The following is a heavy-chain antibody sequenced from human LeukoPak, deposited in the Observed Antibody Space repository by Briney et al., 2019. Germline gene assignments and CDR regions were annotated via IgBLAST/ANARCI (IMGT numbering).Heavy chain of an antibody. CDR2: INPNSGGT. J-gene: IGHJ4*02. Sequence: ASVKVSCKASGYTFTSYDINWVRQATGQGLEWMGWINPNSGGTNYAQKFQGRVTMTRDTSISTAYMELSRLRSDDTAVYYCARFPTGTIDYWGQGTLVTVSS. CDR3: ARFPTGTIDY. V-gene: IGHV1-2*02. CDR1: GYTFTSYD. D-gene: IGHD1-1*01.